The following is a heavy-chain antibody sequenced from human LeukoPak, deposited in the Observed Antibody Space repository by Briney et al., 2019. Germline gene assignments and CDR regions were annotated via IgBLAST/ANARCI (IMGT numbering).Heavy chain of an antibody. Sequence: GGSLRPSCTASGFTVTTYAMSWVRQAPGKGLKWVSGISGSGSSTYYADSVKGRFTISRDTSKNTLYLEMNSLRADDTAVYYCAKCGMSTIGELDYWGQGTLVTVSS. D-gene: IGHD5-24*01. CDR1: GFTVTTYA. CDR3: AKCGMSTIGELDY. V-gene: IGHV3-23*01. CDR2: ISGSGSST. J-gene: IGHJ4*02.